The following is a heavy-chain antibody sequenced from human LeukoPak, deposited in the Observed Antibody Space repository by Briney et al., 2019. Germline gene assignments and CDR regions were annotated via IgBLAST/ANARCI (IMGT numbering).Heavy chain of an antibody. Sequence: SGGSLRLSCAASGFTFSGFAMSWVRRTPGKGLEWVSGISGSGDNTLYAASVKGRFTISRDNSKNTLYLEMNSLRAEDTAIHYCAKMKGHPLQKYYMDVWGQGTTVTVSS. V-gene: IGHV3-23*01. CDR2: ISGSGDNT. CDR1: GFTFSGFA. J-gene: IGHJ6*01. CDR3: AKMKGHPLQKYYMDV. D-gene: IGHD2/OR15-2a*01.